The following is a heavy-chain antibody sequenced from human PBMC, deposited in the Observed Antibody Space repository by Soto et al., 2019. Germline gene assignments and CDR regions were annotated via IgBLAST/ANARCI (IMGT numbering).Heavy chain of an antibody. Sequence: EVQLVESGGGLVQPGGSLKLSCAASGFTFSGSAIHWVRQASGKGLEWVGRIRSKTNNYATAYAASVKGRFTISRDDSKNTAYLQMNSLKTEDTAVYYCSSWQRDCSGGSCNSLLYWGQGTLVSVSS. CDR3: SSWQRDCSGGSCNSLLY. J-gene: IGHJ4*02. CDR2: IRSKTNNYAT. V-gene: IGHV3-73*01. D-gene: IGHD2-15*01. CDR1: GFTFSGSA.